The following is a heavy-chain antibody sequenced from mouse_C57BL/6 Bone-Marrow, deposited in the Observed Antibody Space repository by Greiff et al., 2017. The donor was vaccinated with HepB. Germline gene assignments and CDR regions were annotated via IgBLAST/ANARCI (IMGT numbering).Heavy chain of an antibody. CDR3: ARQGTGPYYFDY. CDR1: GFTFSSYG. J-gene: IGHJ2*01. D-gene: IGHD4-1*01. Sequence: DVMLVESGGDLVKPGGSLKLSCAASGFTFSSYGMSWVRQTPDKRLEWVATISSGGSYTYYPDSVKGRFTISRADAKNTLYLQMSSLKSEDTAMYYCARQGTGPYYFDYWGQGTTLTVSS. CDR2: ISSGGSYT. V-gene: IGHV5-6*02.